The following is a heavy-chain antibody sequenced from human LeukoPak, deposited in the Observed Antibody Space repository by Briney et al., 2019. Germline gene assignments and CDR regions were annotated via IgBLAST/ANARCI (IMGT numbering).Heavy chain of an antibody. D-gene: IGHD4-11*01. CDR2: IYHSGST. CDR1: GYSISSGYY. CDR3: ARGYDYLYAEYFQH. J-gene: IGHJ1*01. V-gene: IGHV4-38-2*01. Sequence: SETLSLTCAVPGYSISSGYYWGWIRQPPGKGLEWIGSIYHSGSTYYNPSLKSRVTISVDTSKNQFSLKLSSVTAADTAVYYCARGYDYLYAEYFQHWGQGTLVTVSS.